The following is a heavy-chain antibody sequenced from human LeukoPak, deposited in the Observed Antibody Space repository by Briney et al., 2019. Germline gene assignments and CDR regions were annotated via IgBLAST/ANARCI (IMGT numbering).Heavy chain of an antibody. CDR3: ASMGATWQFTS. CDR1: GFTFSSNT. CDR2: ITGSGDTT. D-gene: IGHD1-26*01. V-gene: IGHV3-23*01. J-gene: IGHJ5*02. Sequence: PGGSLRLSCAASGFTFSSNTMSWARQAPGKGLEWVSSITGSGDTTYFADSVKGRFTISRDNSKNTLYLQMNSLRADDTAVYYCASMGATWQFTSWGQGTLVTVSS.